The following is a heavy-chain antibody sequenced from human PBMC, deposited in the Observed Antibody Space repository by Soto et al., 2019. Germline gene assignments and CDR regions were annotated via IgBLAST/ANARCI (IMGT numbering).Heavy chain of an antibody. CDR2: IKPDGSAK. V-gene: IGHV3-7*01. D-gene: IGHD2-15*01. CDR1: GITFSNYW. CDR3: AAWDISNP. Sequence: EEKLVQSGGGLVRPGGSLRLSCVGSGITFSNYWMNWVRQTPGKGLEWVANIKPDGSAKAYVDSVKGRFTVSRDNAKNSLNLQMNSLRAEDTAVYFCAAWDISNPWGQGTLVTVSS. J-gene: IGHJ5*02.